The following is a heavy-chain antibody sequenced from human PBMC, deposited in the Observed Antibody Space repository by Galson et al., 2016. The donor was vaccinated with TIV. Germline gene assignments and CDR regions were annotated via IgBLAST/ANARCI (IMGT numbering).Heavy chain of an antibody. CDR2: IRNSSSYK. Sequence: SLRLSCAASGFTFSSYTMTWVRQAPGKGLEWVSSIRNSSSYKSYADSVKGRFTISRDNAKNSLYLQMNSLRAEDTAVYYCARDIFPYYGMDVWGQGTTVTVSS. V-gene: IGHV3-21*01. D-gene: IGHD2-21*01. CDR3: ARDIFPYYGMDV. J-gene: IGHJ6*02. CDR1: GFTFSSYT.